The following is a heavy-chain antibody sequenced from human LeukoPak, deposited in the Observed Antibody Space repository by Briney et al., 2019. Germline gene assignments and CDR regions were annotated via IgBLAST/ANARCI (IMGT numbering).Heavy chain of an antibody. CDR2: ISESGDVT. CDR1: GFTFSNYP. J-gene: IGHJ4*02. CDR3: ARDSSHYRGSSDY. V-gene: IGHV3-23*01. Sequence: PGGSLRLSCVVSGFTFSNYPMSWVRQAPGKGLEWVSVISESGDVTHYADSMKGRFTISRDNTKNTLSLQMNSLRVEDTAIYYRARDSSHYRGSSDYWGQGTLVTVSS. D-gene: IGHD6-6*01.